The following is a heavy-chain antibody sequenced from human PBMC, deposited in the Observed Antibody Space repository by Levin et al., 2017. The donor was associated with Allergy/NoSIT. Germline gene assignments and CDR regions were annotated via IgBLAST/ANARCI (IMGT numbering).Heavy chain of an antibody. Sequence: ASVKVSCKASGYTFTNYGLTWVREAPGQGLECLGWISAYNGKTNYPQKFQGRVTMTTDTSTNTAYMEVRSLRSDDTAIYYCARARGDGDHFVSPYYFDYWGQGTLVTVSS. V-gene: IGHV1-18*01. CDR1: GYTFTNYG. D-gene: IGHD4-17*01. CDR2: ISAYNGKT. J-gene: IGHJ4*02. CDR3: ARARGDGDHFVSPYYFDY.